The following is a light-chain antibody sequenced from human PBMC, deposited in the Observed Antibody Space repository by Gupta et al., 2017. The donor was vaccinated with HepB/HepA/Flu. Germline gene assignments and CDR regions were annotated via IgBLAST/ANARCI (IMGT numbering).Light chain of an antibody. CDR2: NNN. CDR1: KSNIGTYS. J-gene: IGLJ2*01. CDR3: ATWDDSRHAPV. V-gene: IGLV1-44*01. Sequence: QIVLTQPPSSSGTLGQRVTISCSGSKSNIGTYSVNWYQQFPGTAPKVLIYNNNKRPSGVPDRFSASKSGASASLAISGLHSEDEAHYFCATWDDSRHAPVFGGGTRLTVL.